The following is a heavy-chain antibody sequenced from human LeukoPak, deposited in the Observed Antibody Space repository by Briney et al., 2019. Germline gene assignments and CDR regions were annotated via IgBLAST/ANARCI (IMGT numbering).Heavy chain of an antibody. J-gene: IGHJ6*03. V-gene: IGHV3-21*01. Sequence: GGSLRLSCAASGFTFSSYAMNWVRQAPGKGLEWVSSISSSSSYIYYADSVKGRFTISRDNAKNSLYLQMNSLRAEDTAVYYCARDCKVRGVIHYYYYYMDVWGKGTTVTVS. CDR3: ARDCKVRGVIHYYYYYMDV. CDR2: ISSSSSYI. CDR1: GFTFSSYA. D-gene: IGHD3-10*01.